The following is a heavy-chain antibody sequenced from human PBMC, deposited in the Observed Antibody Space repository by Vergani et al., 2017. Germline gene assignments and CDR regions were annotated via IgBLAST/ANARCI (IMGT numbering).Heavy chain of an antibody. V-gene: IGHV4-39*01. CDR2: IYYSGST. CDR3: ARPPSPGYYGMDV. J-gene: IGHJ6*02. Sequence: QLQLQESGPGLVKPSETLSLTCTVSGGSISSSSYYWGWIRKPPGKGLDWIGSIYYSGSTYYNPSLKSRVTISVDTSKNQFSLKLSSVTAADTAVYYCARPPSPGYYGMDVWGQGTTVTVSS. CDR1: GGSISSSSYY.